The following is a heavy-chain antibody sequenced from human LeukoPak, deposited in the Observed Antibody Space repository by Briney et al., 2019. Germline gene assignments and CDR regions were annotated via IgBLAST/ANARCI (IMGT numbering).Heavy chain of an antibody. D-gene: IGHD1-26*01. CDR3: ARAPSGSYTPLFDY. J-gene: IGHJ4*02. Sequence: PSETLSLTCTVSGGSISSYYWSWIRRPPGKGLGWIGYIYYSGSTNYNPSLKSRVTMSVDTSKNQFSLKLSSVTAADTAVYYCARAPSGSYTPLFDYWGQGTLVTVSS. V-gene: IGHV4-59*12. CDR2: IYYSGST. CDR1: GGSISSYY.